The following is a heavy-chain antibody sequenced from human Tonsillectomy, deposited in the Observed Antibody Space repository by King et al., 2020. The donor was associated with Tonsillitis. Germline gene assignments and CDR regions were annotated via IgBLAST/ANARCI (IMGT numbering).Heavy chain of an antibody. CDR2: ISYDGSNK. D-gene: IGHD3-22*01. CDR3: AKDLYYYDSSGYLDY. Sequence: VQLVESGGGVVQPGRSLRLSCAASGFTFSTYDMHWVRQAPGKGRAWVAVISYDGSNKFYADSVKGRFTISRDNSKNTLYLQMNSLRAEDTAVYYCAKDLYYYDSSGYLDYWGQGTLVTVSS. V-gene: IGHV3-30*18. J-gene: IGHJ4*02. CDR1: GFTFSTYD.